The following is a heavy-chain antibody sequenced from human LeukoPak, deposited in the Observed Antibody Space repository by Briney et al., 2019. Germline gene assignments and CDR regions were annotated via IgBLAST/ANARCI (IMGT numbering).Heavy chain of an antibody. Sequence: GGSLRLSCAASGFVFSDYSMNWVRQAPGKGLEWVSNIRGSGSGSGSGIYYADSVEGRFTISRDNAKTSLYLQMNSLRAEDTAFYYCARDDNWGFDYWGQGALVTVSS. J-gene: IGHJ4*02. CDR1: GFVFSDYS. V-gene: IGHV3-48*04. CDR3: ARDDNWGFDY. D-gene: IGHD7-27*01. CDR2: IRGSGSGSGSGI.